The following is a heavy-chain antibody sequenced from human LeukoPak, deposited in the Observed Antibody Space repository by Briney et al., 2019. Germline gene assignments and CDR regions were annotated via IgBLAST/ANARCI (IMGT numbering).Heavy chain of an antibody. CDR2: ITDGGRT. J-gene: IGHJ4*02. Sequence: PSETPSLTCALYCDSFSGHYWRWIRPPPGKGPGWIWGITDGGRTSYSPSLKSRATISIVPSQSQFSLQLDSVTAADTAIYYCVRRTRVAMPNALDLISDFWGQGTLVTVSS. D-gene: IGHD2-2*01. CDR3: VRRTRVAMPNALDLISDF. CDR1: CDSFSGHY. V-gene: IGHV4-34*01.